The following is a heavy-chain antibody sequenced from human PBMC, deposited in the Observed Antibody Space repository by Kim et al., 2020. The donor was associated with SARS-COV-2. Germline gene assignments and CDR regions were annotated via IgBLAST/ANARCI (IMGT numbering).Heavy chain of an antibody. Sequence: SETLSLTCAVYGGSFSGYYWSWIRQPPGKGLEWIGEINHSGSTNYNPSLKSRVTISVDTSKNQFSLKLSSVTAADTAVYYCARGPIAVAGTERDYYYYYGMDVWGQGTTVTVSS. V-gene: IGHV4-34*01. J-gene: IGHJ6*02. CDR2: INHSGST. CDR3: ARGPIAVAGTERDYYYYYGMDV. CDR1: GGSFSGYY. D-gene: IGHD6-19*01.